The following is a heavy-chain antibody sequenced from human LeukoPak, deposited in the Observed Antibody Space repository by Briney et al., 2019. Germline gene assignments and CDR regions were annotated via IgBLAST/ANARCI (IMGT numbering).Heavy chain of an antibody. CDR3: ALDRASGVVVLASNY. CDR1: GYTFTSYG. V-gene: IGHV1-18*01. Sequence: GASVKVSCKASGYTFTSYGISWVRQAPGQGLEWMGWIGDYNGNTNYAPKLQGRVTMTTDTSTSTAYMELRSLRSDDTAVYYCALDRASGVVVLASNYWGQGTLVTVSS. J-gene: IGHJ4*02. D-gene: IGHD2-2*01. CDR2: IGDYNGNT.